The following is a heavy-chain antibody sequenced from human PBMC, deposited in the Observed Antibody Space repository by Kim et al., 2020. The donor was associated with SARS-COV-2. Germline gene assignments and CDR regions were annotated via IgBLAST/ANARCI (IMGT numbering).Heavy chain of an antibody. CDR2: IYYSGST. D-gene: IGHD6-13*01. Sequence: SETLSLTCTVSGGSISSSSYYWGWLRQPPGKGLEWIGSIYYSGSTYYTPSLKSRVTISVDTSKNQFSLKLSSVTAADTAVYYCAVAAAAKNDYWGPGTLVTVSS. CDR1: GGSISSSSYY. V-gene: IGHV4-39*01. CDR3: AVAAAAKNDY. J-gene: IGHJ4*02.